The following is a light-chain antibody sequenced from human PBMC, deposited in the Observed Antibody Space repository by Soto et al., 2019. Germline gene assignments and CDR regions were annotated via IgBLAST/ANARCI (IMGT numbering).Light chain of an antibody. CDR1: QTIGSW. J-gene: IGKJ1*01. V-gene: IGKV1-5*01. CDR3: QQYNSYPWP. Sequence: DIELTQSPSALSVSVGDRVTISCRASQTIGSWLAWYQQKPRKAPKILIYDAARLESGVPSNFSGSGSGTQFTLTISSLQPDDFAPYYCQQYNSYPWPFGQGTKVAIK. CDR2: DAA.